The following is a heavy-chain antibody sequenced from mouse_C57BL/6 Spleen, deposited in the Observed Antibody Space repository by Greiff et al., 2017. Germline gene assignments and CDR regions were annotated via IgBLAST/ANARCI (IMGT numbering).Heavy chain of an antibody. CDR2: ISYDGSN. V-gene: IGHV3-6*01. Sequence: EVKLQESGPGLVKPSQSLSLTCSVTGYSITSGYYWNWIRQFPGNKLEWMCYISYDGSNNYNPSLKNRISITRDTSKNQFFLKLNSVTTEDTATYYCARDRYDGYYGYWGQGTTLTVSS. CDR1: GYSITSGYY. CDR3: ARDRYDGYYGY. J-gene: IGHJ2*01. D-gene: IGHD2-3*01.